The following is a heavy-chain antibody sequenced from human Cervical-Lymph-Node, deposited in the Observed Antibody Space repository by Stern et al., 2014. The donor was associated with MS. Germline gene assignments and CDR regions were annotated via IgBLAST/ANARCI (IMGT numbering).Heavy chain of an antibody. Sequence: EVQLVESGGGVVRPGGSLRLSCAASGFIFDDYGMSWVRPVPGKGPEWVSAINYNAGSTDYAASVKGRFTISRDNAKKSLYLRMNSLRVEDTAVYHCARAFCTGGVCYSFPFYGMDVWGQGTTVTVSS. D-gene: IGHD2-8*02. CDR1: GFIFDDYG. CDR3: ARAFCTGGVCYSFPFYGMDV. V-gene: IGHV3-20*01. J-gene: IGHJ6*02. CDR2: INYNAGST.